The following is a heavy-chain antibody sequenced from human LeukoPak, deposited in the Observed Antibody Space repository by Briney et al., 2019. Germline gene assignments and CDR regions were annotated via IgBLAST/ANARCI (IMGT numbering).Heavy chain of an antibody. J-gene: IGHJ4*02. Sequence: ASVKVSCKASGYTFISFGISWVRQAPGHGLEWMGWISAYNGNTNYAQKLQGRVTMTTDTSTSTAYMELRSLRSDDTAVYYCARDGYDYGDYVLRYWGQGTLVTVSS. CDR3: ARDGYDYGDYVLRY. V-gene: IGHV1-18*01. D-gene: IGHD4-17*01. CDR2: ISAYNGNT. CDR1: GYTFISFG.